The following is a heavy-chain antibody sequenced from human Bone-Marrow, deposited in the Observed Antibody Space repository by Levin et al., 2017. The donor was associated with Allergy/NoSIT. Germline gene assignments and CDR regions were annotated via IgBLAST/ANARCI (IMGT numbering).Heavy chain of an antibody. Sequence: ASVKVSCKASGYMFTSFDISWVRQAPGQGLEWMGWISVHTGNTKYLQKLQGRVTMTTDTSTNTAFMELRSLRSDDTAVYYCAKIPPPGSSIAGYFHFGMDVWGQGTTVTVSS. J-gene: IGHJ6*02. CDR3: AKIPPPGSSIAGYFHFGMDV. D-gene: IGHD6-6*01. CDR2: ISVHTGNT. CDR1: GYMFTSFD. V-gene: IGHV1-18*01.